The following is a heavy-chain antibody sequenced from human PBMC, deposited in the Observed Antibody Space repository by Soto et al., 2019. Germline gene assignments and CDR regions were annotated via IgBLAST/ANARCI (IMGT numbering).Heavy chain of an antibody. D-gene: IGHD2-8*01. J-gene: IGHJ6*03. CDR1: GFTFSNAW. V-gene: IGHV3-15*01. CDR3: TTGTNPGYYYYYHMDV. CDR2: IKSKTDGGTT. Sequence: LRLSCAASGFTFSNAWMSWVRQAPGKGLEWVGRIKSKTDGGTTDYAAPLKGRFTISRDDSKNTLYLRMNSLKTEDTAVYYCTTGTNPGYYYYYHMDVWGKGTTVTVSS.